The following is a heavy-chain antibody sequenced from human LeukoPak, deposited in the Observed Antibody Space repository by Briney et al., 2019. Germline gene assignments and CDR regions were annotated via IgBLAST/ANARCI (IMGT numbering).Heavy chain of an antibody. J-gene: IGHJ4*02. CDR3: ASSWEYDDSSGCVDY. D-gene: IGHD3-22*01. CDR1: GGPFSGYY. Sequence: SETLSLTCAVYGGPFSGYYWSWIRQPPGKGLEWIGEINHSGSTNYNPSLKSRVAISVDTSKNQISLTLRSVTAADTAVYYCASSWEYDDSSGCVDYWGQGTLVTVSS. V-gene: IGHV4-34*01. CDR2: INHSGST.